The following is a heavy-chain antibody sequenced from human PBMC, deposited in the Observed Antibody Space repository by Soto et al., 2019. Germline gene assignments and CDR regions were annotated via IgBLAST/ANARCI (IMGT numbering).Heavy chain of an antibody. V-gene: IGHV3-13*04. Sequence: EVQLVESGGGLVQPGGSLRLSCEASGFTFSSNDMHWVRQATGKGLEWVSAIGTAGDTYYPGSVKGRFTISRENAKNSLYLQMNSLRAGDTAVYYCARFAVGQLYDYWGQGTLVTVSS. J-gene: IGHJ4*02. D-gene: IGHD6-13*01. CDR3: ARFAVGQLYDY. CDR2: IGTAGDT. CDR1: GFTFSSND.